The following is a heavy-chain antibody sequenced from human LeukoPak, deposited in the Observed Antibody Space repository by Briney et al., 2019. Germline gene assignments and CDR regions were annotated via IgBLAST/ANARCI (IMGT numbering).Heavy chain of an antibody. Sequence: GGSLRLSCAASGFTFSSYAMSWVRQAPGKGLEWVSAISGSGGSTYYADSVKGRFTISRDNSKSTLYLQMNSLRAEDTAVYYCARDYYGSGSYQDYWGQGTLVTVSS. CDR2: ISGSGGST. J-gene: IGHJ4*02. V-gene: IGHV3-23*01. CDR1: GFTFSSYA. CDR3: ARDYYGSGSYQDY. D-gene: IGHD3-10*01.